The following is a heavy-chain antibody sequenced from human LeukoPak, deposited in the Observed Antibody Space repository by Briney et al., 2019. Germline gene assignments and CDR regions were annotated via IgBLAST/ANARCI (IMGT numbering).Heavy chain of an antibody. V-gene: IGHV1-18*01. J-gene: IGHJ4*02. CDR2: ISAYNGNT. D-gene: IGHD3-22*01. CDR1: GYTFTSYG. CDR3: ARRSNYYDSSGYYAPY. Sequence: ASVKVSCRASGYTFTSYGISWVRQAPGQGLEWMGWISAYNGNTNYAQKLQGRVTMTTDTATSTAYMELRSLRSDDTAVYYCARRSNYYDSSGYYAPYWGQGTLATVPS.